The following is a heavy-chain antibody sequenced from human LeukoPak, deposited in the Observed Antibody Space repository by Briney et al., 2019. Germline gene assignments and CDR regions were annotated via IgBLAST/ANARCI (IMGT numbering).Heavy chain of an antibody. CDR3: ARDAGGGYFDY. CDR1: GFTFSSYA. J-gene: IGHJ4*02. CDR2: ISYDGSNK. Sequence: SGGSLRLSCAASGFTFSSYAMHWVRQAPGKGLEWVAVISYDGSNKYYADSVKGRFTISRDNSKNTLYLQMNSLRAEDTAVYYCARDAGGGYFDYWGQGTLVTVSS. D-gene: IGHD3-10*01. V-gene: IGHV3-30-3*01.